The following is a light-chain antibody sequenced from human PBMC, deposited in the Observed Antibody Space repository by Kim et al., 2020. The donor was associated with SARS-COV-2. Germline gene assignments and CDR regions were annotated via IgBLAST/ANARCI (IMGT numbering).Light chain of an antibody. J-gene: IGKJ1*01. CDR2: AAS. CDR1: QGISSY. CDR3: QHYHTYPRT. V-gene: IGKV1-8*01. Sequence: DSVGDRVTLTCRASQGISSYLAWYPQKPGNAPNLLIYAASTLQSGVPSRFSGSGSGADFTLTISCLQSEDLATYYCQHYHTYPRTFGQGTKVDIK.